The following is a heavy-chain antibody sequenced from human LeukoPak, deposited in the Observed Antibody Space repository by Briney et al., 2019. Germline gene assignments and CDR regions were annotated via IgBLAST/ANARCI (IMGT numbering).Heavy chain of an antibody. CDR1: GGSISSYY. CDR2: IYYSGST. V-gene: IGHV4-59*01. D-gene: IGHD4-17*01. J-gene: IGHJ4*02. Sequence: SETLSLTCTVSGGSISSYYWSWIRQPLGKGLEWIGYIYYSGSTNYNPSLKRRVTISVDTSKNQFCLQLRSVPAADTAVYYCARLYYGDYVFDYWGQGTLVTVSS. CDR3: ARLYYGDYVFDY.